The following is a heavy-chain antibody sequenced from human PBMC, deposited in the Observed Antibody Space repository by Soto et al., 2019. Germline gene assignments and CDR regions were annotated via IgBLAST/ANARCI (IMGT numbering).Heavy chain of an antibody. CDR2: ISYDGSNK. J-gene: IGHJ4*02. V-gene: IGHV3-30-3*01. CDR1: GFTFSSYA. D-gene: IGHD2-2*01. CDR3: ARDRGVVEGNY. Sequence: PGGSLRLSCAASGFTFSSYAMHWVRQAPGKGLEWVAVISYDGSNKYYADSVKGRFTISRDNSKNTLYLQMNSLRAEDTAVYYCARDRGVVEGNYWGQGTLVTVPQ.